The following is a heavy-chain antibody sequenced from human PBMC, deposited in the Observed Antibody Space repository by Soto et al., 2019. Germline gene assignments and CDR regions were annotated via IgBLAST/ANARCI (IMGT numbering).Heavy chain of an antibody. CDR1: GFTFSSYG. CDR3: AKESHSRSYHDY. D-gene: IGHD1-26*01. J-gene: IGHJ4*02. CDR2: ISYDGSNK. Sequence: QVQLVESGGGVVQPGRSLRLSCAASGFTFSSYGMHWVRQAPGKGLEWVAVISYDGSNKYYADSVKGRFTISRDNSKNTLYLQMNSLRAEDTAVYYCAKESHSRSYHDYWGQGTLVTVSS. V-gene: IGHV3-30*18.